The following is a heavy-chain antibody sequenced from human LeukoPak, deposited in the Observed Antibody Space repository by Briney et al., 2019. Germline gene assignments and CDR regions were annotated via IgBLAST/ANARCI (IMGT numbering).Heavy chain of an antibody. J-gene: IGHJ4*02. Sequence: SETLSLTCAVYGGSFSGYYWSWIRQPPGKGLGWIGYIYYSGSTNYNPSLKSRVTISVDTSKNQFSLKPSSVTAADTAVYYCASGYSYVIGDYWGQGTLSPSPQ. CDR1: GGSFSGYY. CDR2: IYYSGST. CDR3: ASGYSYVIGDY. V-gene: IGHV4-59*01. D-gene: IGHD5-18*01.